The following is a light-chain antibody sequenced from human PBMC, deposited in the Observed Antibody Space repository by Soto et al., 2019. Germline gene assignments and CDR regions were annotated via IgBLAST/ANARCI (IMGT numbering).Light chain of an antibody. CDR3: QQYNNWPRT. J-gene: IGKJ1*01. CDR2: SAS. CDR1: QSVSSD. V-gene: IGKV3-15*01. Sequence: EIVMTQSPATLSVSPGERATLSCRASQSVSSDLAWYHQKPGQAPRLLIYSASTMATGIPARFSGSGSGTEFNLTINSLQSEDFAVYYCQQYNNWPRTFGQGTKVEIK.